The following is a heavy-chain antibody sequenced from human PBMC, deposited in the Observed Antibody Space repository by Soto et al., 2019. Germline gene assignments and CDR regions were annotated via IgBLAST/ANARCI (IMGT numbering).Heavy chain of an antibody. D-gene: IGHD3-3*01. CDR1: GYTFTSYG. V-gene: IGHV1-18*04. Sequence: ASVRVSCKASGYTFTSYGISWVRQAPGQGLEWMGWISAYNGNTNYAQKLQGRVTMTTDTSTSTAYMELRSLRSDDTAVYYCARAHYDFWSGYSEDYWGQGTLVTVSS. J-gene: IGHJ4*02. CDR2: ISAYNGNT. CDR3: ARAHYDFWSGYSEDY.